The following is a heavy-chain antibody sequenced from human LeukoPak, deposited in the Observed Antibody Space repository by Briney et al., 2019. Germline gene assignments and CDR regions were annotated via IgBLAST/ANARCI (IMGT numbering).Heavy chain of an antibody. J-gene: IGHJ4*02. CDR2: INPDGSST. CDR1: AVTFSSYW. D-gene: IGHD6-13*01. CDR3: ATPGIRDQYDFDS. Sequence: GGSLRLSCAASAVTFSSYWMHWVRQAPGKGLVWVSRINPDGSSTNYADSVKGRFTISRDNVKNTLYLQMNSLRAEDTAVYYCATPGIRDQYDFDSWGQGTLVTVPS. V-gene: IGHV3-74*01.